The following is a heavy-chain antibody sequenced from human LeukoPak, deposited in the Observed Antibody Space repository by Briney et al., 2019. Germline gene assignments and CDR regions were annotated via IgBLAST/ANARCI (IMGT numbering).Heavy chain of an antibody. CDR1: AGSINSYY. V-gene: IGHV4-59*13. CDR2: IYYSGST. J-gene: IGHJ4*02. CDR3: ALIDYYNYALVY. D-gene: IGHD3-10*01. Sequence: PSQSLSLTCRVSAGSINSYYWTSIRQPPGKGLEWIGYIYYSGSTNYSPSLKSRVSISIDTSKNQFSLNRRSVTAADTAVFYCALIDYYNYALVYWGQGTLVTVSS.